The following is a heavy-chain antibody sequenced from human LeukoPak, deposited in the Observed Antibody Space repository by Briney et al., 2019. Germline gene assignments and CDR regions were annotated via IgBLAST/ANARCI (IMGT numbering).Heavy chain of an antibody. CDR2: INHSGST. CDR3: ARGIRSRYYYDSSGANFDY. CDR1: GGSFSGYY. D-gene: IGHD3-22*01. J-gene: IGHJ4*02. V-gene: IGHV4-34*01. Sequence: SETLSLTCAVYGGSFSGYYRSWIRQPPGKGLEWIGEINHSGSTNYNPSLKSRVTISVDTSKNQFSLKLSSVTAADTAVYYCARGIRSRYYYDSSGANFDYWGQGTLVTVSS.